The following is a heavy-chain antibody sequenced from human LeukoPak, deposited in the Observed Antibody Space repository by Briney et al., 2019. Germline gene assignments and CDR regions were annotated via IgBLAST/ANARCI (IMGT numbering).Heavy chain of an antibody. V-gene: IGHV4-39*01. Sequence: SETLSLTCTVSGGSISSSSYSWGWLRQPPGKGLEWIGSIYYSGSTYYNPSLKSRVTISVDTSKNQFSLKLSSVTAADTAVYYCARQRRWILILLWFGGLFDYWGQGTLVTVSS. CDR2: IYYSGST. D-gene: IGHD3-10*01. J-gene: IGHJ4*02. CDR3: ARQRRWILILLWFGGLFDY. CDR1: GGSISSSSYS.